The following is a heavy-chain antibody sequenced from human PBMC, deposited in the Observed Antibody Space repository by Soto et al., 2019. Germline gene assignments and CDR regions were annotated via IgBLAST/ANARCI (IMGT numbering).Heavy chain of an antibody. Sequence: PSETLSLTCTVSGVSISSGDYYWSWIRQPPGKGLEWIGYIYYSGSTYYNPSLKSRVTISVDTSKNQFSLKLSSVTAADTAVYYCARYFGRSVDYGDYDCFDYWGQGTLVTVSS. CDR2: IYYSGST. CDR3: ARYFGRSVDYGDYDCFDY. CDR1: GVSISSGDYY. V-gene: IGHV4-30-4*01. J-gene: IGHJ4*02. D-gene: IGHD4-17*01.